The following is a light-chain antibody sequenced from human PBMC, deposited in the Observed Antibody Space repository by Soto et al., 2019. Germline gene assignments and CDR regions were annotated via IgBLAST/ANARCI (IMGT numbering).Light chain of an antibody. Sequence: QPVLTQPPSVSGAPGQRVTISCTGSSSNIGAGYDVHWYQQLPGTAPKLLIYGNSNRPSGVPDRFSGSKSGTSASLAITELQAEDEADYYCQSYDSSLRVFGGGTKLTVL. V-gene: IGLV1-40*01. CDR3: QSYDSSLRV. J-gene: IGLJ3*02. CDR1: SSNIGAGYD. CDR2: GNS.